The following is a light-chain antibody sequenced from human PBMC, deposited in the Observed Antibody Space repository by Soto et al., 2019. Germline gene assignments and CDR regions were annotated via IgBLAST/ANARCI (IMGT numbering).Light chain of an antibody. CDR3: QQYDSFPLT. CDR1: QSISNW. Sequence: DIQMTQSPSTLSASVGDRVTITCRASQSISNWLAWYQQRPGRAPQLLIHKASTLETGVTSRFSGSGSGTEFTLTISSLQPDDFASYCCQQYDSFPLTFGGGTKVEIK. V-gene: IGKV1-5*03. CDR2: KAS. J-gene: IGKJ4*01.